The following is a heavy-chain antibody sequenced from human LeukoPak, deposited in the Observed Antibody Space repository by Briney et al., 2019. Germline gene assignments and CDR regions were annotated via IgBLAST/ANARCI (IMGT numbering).Heavy chain of an antibody. D-gene: IGHD6-13*01. Sequence: SETLSLTCTVSGGSISSSSYYWGWIRQPPGKGLEWIGSIYYSGSTNYNPSLKSRVTISVDTSKNQFSLKLSSVTAADTAVYYCARASGSSWVFDYWGQGTLVTVSS. J-gene: IGHJ4*02. CDR3: ARASGSSWVFDY. CDR2: IYYSGST. V-gene: IGHV4-39*07. CDR1: GGSISSSSYY.